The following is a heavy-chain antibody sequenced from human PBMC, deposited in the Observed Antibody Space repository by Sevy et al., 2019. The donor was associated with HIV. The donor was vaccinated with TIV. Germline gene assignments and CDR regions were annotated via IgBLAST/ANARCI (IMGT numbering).Heavy chain of an antibody. V-gene: IGHV4-30-4*01. D-gene: IGHD6-13*01. CDR3: AREMENSSSWTRWFDP. Sequence: SETLSLTCTVSGGSISSGDYYWSWIRQPPGKGLEWIGYIYYSGSTYYNPSLKSRVTISVDTSKNQFSRKLSSVTAADTAVYYCAREMENSSSWTRWFDPWGQGTLVTVSS. CDR2: IYYSGST. J-gene: IGHJ5*02. CDR1: GGSISSGDYY.